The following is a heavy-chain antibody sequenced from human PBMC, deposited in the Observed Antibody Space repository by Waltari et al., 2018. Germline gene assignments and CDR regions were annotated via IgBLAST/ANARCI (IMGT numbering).Heavy chain of an antibody. CDR2: IYYSGST. J-gene: IGHJ5*02. CDR3: ARGQFDP. Sequence: QLQLQESGPGLVKPSETLSLTCAVSGGSTRSSRHYWGWIRQSPGEGLEWIGYIYYSGSTNYNPSLKSRVTISVDTSKNQFSLKLSSVTAADTAVYYCARGQFDPWGQGTLVTVSS. V-gene: IGHV4-61*05. CDR1: GGSTRSSRHY.